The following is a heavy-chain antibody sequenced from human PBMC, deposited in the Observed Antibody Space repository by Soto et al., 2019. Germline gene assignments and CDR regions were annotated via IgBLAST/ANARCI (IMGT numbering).Heavy chain of an antibody. CDR2: IYYSGST. Sequence: QVQLQESGPGLVKPSQTLSLTCTVSGGSISSGGYYWSWIRQHPGKGLEWIGYIYYSGSTYYNPSLKSRVTIAVDTSKNQFSLKLSSVTAADTAVYYCARVASDYYDSSGSGEFDYWGQGTLVTVSS. CDR1: GGSISSGGYY. V-gene: IGHV4-31*03. J-gene: IGHJ4*02. D-gene: IGHD3-22*01. CDR3: ARVASDYYDSSGSGEFDY.